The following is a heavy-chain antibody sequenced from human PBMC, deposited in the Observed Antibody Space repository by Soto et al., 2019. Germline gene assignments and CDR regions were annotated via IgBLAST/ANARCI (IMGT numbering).Heavy chain of an antibody. CDR3: AKDAVAGDGLWLLSE. J-gene: IGHJ4*02. CDR2: ITGSGGTI. V-gene: IGHV3-23*01. D-gene: IGHD2-21*02. CDR1: GFSFSKYA. Sequence: DVQLLESGGGLVQPGGSLRLSCAASGFSFSKYAMVWVRQAPGKGQEWVSGITGSGGTIEYAASVKGRFTISRDNSKNTVDLQMNSLRAEDTAMYYCAKDAVAGDGLWLLSEWDQGTLVTVS.